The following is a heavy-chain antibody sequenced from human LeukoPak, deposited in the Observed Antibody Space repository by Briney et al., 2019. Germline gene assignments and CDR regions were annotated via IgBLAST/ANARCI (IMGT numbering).Heavy chain of an antibody. V-gene: IGHV4-38-2*02. CDR1: GYSISSGYF. Sequence: SETLSLTCSVSGYSISSGYFWGWIRQSPVRGLEWIGKIYHSGSTHYNPSLKSRLTISVDTSKNQFSLKVTSVTAADTAVYYCARQILRNFYYYYMDVWGKGTTVTISS. D-gene: IGHD1-26*01. J-gene: IGHJ6*03. CDR2: IYHSGST. CDR3: ARQILRNFYYYYMDV.